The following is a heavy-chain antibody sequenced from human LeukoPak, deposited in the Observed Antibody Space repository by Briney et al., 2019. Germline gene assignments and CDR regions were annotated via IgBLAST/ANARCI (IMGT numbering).Heavy chain of an antibody. CDR1: GYSFTNYW. J-gene: IGHJ4*02. D-gene: IGHD4-11*01. CDR3: ARAGTSNYRFFDS. Sequence: GESLKISCKASGYSFTNYWIGWVRQMPGKGLGWMGIIYPSDSDIRYSPSFQGQVTVSADESINTAYLQWSSLKASDTAIYYCARAGTSNYRFFDSWGQGTLVTVSS. V-gene: IGHV5-51*01. CDR2: IYPSDSDI.